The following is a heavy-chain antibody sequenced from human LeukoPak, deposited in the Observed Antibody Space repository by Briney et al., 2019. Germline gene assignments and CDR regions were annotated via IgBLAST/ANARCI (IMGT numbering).Heavy chain of an antibody. J-gene: IGHJ5*02. CDR3: ARGGYCSGGSCYSRWFDP. V-gene: IGHV1-2*02. CDR2: INPNSGGT. D-gene: IGHD2-15*01. Sequence: GASVKVSCKASGYTFTGYYMHWVRQAPGQGLEWMGWINPNSGGTNYAQKFQGRVTMTRDTSISTAYMELSRLRSDDTAVYYCARGGYCSGGSCYSRWFDPWGQGTLVTVSS. CDR1: GYTFTGYY.